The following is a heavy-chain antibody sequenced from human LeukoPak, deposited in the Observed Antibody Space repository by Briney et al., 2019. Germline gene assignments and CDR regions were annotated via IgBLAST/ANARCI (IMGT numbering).Heavy chain of an antibody. CDR3: ARDEIRSGAFDI. CDR1: GFSFSSYE. D-gene: IGHD3-10*01. Sequence: PGGPLRLSCAASGFSFSSYEMNWVRQGPGKGLEWVSYISGSGTTIYYADSVKGRFTISRDNAKNSLYLQLNSLRAEDTAVYYCARDEIRSGAFDIWGQGTMVTVSS. CDR2: ISGSGTTI. V-gene: IGHV3-48*03. J-gene: IGHJ3*02.